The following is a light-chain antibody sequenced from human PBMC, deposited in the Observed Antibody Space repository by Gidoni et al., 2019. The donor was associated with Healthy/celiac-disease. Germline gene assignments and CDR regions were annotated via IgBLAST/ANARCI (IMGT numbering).Light chain of an antibody. V-gene: IGKV1-39*01. CDR2: AAS. J-gene: IGKJ1*01. Sequence: DIQMTQSPSSLSASVGDRVTITCRASQSISSYLNWYQQKPGKAPKLLIYAASSLQSGIPARFSGSGSGTDFTLTISSLQPEDFATYYCQQSCSTPWTFXXXTKVEIK. CDR1: QSISSY. CDR3: QQSCSTPWT.